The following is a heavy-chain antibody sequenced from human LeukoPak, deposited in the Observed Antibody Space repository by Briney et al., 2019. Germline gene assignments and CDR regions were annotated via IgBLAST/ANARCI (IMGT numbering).Heavy chain of an antibody. CDR2: IYYSGST. Sequence: SETLSLTCTVSGGSISSTSYYWGWSRQPPGKGLEWIGSIYYSGSTYYNPSLKSRVTISVDTSKNQFSLKLSSVTAADTAVYYCASQHFLILSLYYFDYWGQGTLVTVSS. D-gene: IGHD3-3*02. J-gene: IGHJ4*02. V-gene: IGHV4-39*01. CDR1: GGSISSTSYY. CDR3: ASQHFLILSLYYFDY.